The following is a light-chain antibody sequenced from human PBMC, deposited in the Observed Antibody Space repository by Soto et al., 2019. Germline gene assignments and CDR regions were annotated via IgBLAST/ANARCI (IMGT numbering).Light chain of an antibody. CDR1: SSDVGAHDF. J-gene: IGLJ2*01. V-gene: IGLV2-14*01. CDR3: NSYTLSKTVI. Sequence: QSALTQPASVSGSPVQSITISCSGTSSDVGAHDFVSWYQHHPDKAPKVIIFEVTKRPSGVSDRFSGSKTGNTASLTISGLQAEDEADYYCNSYTLSKTVIFGGGTKLTVL. CDR2: EVT.